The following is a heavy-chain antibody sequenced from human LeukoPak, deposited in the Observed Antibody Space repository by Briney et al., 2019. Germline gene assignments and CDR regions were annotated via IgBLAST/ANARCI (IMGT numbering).Heavy chain of an antibody. CDR2: ISGSGGST. Sequence: PGGSLRLSCAASGFTFSSHAMSWVRQAPGKGLEWVSAISGSGGSTYYADSVKGRFTISRDNSKNTLYLQMNSLRAEDTAVYYCAKAPTIFGVVRAFDYWGQGTLVTVSS. CDR1: GFTFSSHA. D-gene: IGHD3-3*01. J-gene: IGHJ4*02. V-gene: IGHV3-23*01. CDR3: AKAPTIFGVVRAFDY.